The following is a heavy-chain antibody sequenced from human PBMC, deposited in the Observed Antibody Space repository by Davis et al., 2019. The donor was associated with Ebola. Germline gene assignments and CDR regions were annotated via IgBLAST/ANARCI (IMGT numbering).Heavy chain of an antibody. CDR1: GFTFSSYW. CDR3: ARLLVPTNWFDP. CDR2: IKQDGSEK. V-gene: IGHV3-7*01. D-gene: IGHD6-6*01. Sequence: GESLKISCAASGFTFSSYWMSWVRQAPGKGLEWVANIKQDGSEKYYVDSVKGRFTISRDNAKNSLYLQMNSLRAEDTAVYYCARLLVPTNWFDPWGQGTLVTVSS. J-gene: IGHJ5*02.